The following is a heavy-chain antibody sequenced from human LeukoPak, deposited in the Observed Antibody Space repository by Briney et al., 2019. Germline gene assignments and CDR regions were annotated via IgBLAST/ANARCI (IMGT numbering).Heavy chain of an antibody. V-gene: IGHV4-30-2*01. CDR2: IYHSGST. Sequence: SQTLSLTCAVSGGSIGSGDYSWSWIRQPPGEGLEWIGYIYHSGSTYYDPSLKSRVTISLDRSKDQFSLKLSSVTAADTAVYYSARVLTGGYWYFDLWGRGTLVTVSS. J-gene: IGHJ2*01. D-gene: IGHD7-27*01. CDR3: ARVLTGGYWYFDL. CDR1: GGSIGSGDYS.